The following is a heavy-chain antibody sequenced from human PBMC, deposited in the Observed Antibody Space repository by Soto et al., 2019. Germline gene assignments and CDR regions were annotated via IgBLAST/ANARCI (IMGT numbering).Heavy chain of an antibody. Sequence: SSETLSLTCNVFGDSIRSAHYFWGWVRQPPGKGLEWIGSICHSGATFYAPYLRSRVTLSVDTTNNQFSLRLSSVTAADTAVYFCARQQYCGSSTCYDSLYYQNMDVWGKGIMVTVSS. V-gene: IGHV4-39*01. J-gene: IGHJ6*03. CDR3: ARQQYCGSSTCYDSLYYQNMDV. CDR2: ICHSGAT. CDR1: GDSIRSAHYF. D-gene: IGHD3-16*01.